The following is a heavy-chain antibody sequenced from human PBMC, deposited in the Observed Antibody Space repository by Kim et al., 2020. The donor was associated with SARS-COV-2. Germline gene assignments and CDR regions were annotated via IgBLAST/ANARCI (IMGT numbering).Heavy chain of an antibody. D-gene: IGHD5-18*01. V-gene: IGHV3-9*01. Sequence: GGSLRLSCAASGFTFDDYAMHWVRQAPGKGLEWVSGISWNSGSIGYADSVKGRFTISRDNAKNSLYLQMNSLRAEDTALYYCAKVHQRGYSYGYRLYYFDYWGQGTLVTVSS. CDR3: AKVHQRGYSYGYRLYYFDY. J-gene: IGHJ4*02. CDR2: ISWNSGSI. CDR1: GFTFDDYA.